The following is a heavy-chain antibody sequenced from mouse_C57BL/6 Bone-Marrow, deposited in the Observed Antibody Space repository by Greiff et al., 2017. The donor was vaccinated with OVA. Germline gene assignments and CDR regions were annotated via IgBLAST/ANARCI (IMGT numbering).Heavy chain of an antibody. D-gene: IGHD1-1*01. CDR1: GFNIKDDY. J-gene: IGHJ1*03. CDR2: IDPENGDT. CDR3: TPYYYGSSPYWYFDV. Sequence: EVQLVESGAELVRPGASVKLSCTASGFNIKDDYMHWVKQRPEQGLEWIGWIDPENGDTEYASKFQGKATITADTSSNTAYLQLSSLTSEDTAVYYCTPYYYGSSPYWYFDVWGTGTTVTVSS. V-gene: IGHV14-4*01.